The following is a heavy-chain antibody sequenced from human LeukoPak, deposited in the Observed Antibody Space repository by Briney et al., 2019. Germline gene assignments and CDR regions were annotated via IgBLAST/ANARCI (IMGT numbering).Heavy chain of an antibody. CDR3: AKVGTQWELLFDY. V-gene: IGHV3-23*01. J-gene: IGHJ4*02. CDR2: ISGSGGST. Sequence: GGSLRLSCAASGFTFSSYGMSWVRQAPGKGLEWVSAISGSGGSTYYADSVKGRFTISRDNSKNTLYLQMNSLRAEDTAVYYCAKVGTQWELLFDYWGQGTLVTVSS. D-gene: IGHD1-26*01. CDR1: GFTFSSYG.